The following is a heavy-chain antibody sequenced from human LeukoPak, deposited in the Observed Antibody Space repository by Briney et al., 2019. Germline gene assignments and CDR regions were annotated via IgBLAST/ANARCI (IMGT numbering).Heavy chain of an antibody. CDR1: GGPISSSSYY. D-gene: IGHD5-24*01. V-gene: IGHV4-39*07. Sequence: TSETLSLTCTVSGGPISSSSYYWGWIRQPPGKGLEWIGSIYYSGSTNYNPSLPSRVTISVDTSKNQFSLKRSSVTAADTAVYYCARVDGYKSALTNAFDIWGQGTMVTVSS. CDR2: IYYSGST. J-gene: IGHJ3*02. CDR3: ARVDGYKSALTNAFDI.